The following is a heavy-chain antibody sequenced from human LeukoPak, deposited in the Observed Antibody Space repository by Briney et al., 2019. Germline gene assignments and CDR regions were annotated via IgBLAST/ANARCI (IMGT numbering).Heavy chain of an antibody. V-gene: IGHV3-23*01. D-gene: IGHD4-17*01. CDR1: GFTVSSNY. J-gene: IGHJ4*02. CDR3: AKELTTERTPGVDS. CDR2: ISGSGDTT. Sequence: GGSLRLSCAASGFTVSSNYMTWVRQAPGTGLEWVSAISGSGDTTFYADSVKGRFTISRDNSKKTLYLQVNSLRAEDTAVYFCAKELTTERTPGVDSWGQGTLVTVSS.